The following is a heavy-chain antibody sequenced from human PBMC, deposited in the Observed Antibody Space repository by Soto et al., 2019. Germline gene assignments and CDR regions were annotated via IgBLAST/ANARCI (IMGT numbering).Heavy chain of an antibody. D-gene: IGHD3-22*01. Sequence: EVQLVESGGGLVQPGKSLKLSCVAIGFTFEDHAMHCIRQVPGKGLEWVAGINWNSGITGYADSVKGRFTISRDNANNSLQLEMNSLKSEDTALYYCTKGRGALTVVSNWFDPWGQGTPVTVSS. CDR1: GFTFEDHA. V-gene: IGHV3-9*01. CDR2: INWNSGIT. J-gene: IGHJ5*02. CDR3: TKGRGALTVVSNWFDP.